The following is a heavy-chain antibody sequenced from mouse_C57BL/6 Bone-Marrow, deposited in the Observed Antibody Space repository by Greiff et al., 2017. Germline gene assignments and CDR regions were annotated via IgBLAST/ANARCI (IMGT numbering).Heavy chain of an antibody. CDR1: GYTFTSYW. CDR2: IDPSDSYT. CDR3: ARDTTTVGANFDY. J-gene: IGHJ2*01. Sequence: VQLQQPGAELVKPGASVKLSCKASGYTFTSYWMQWVKQRPGQGLEWIGEIDPSDSYTNYNQKFKGKATLTVDTTSSTAYLQLSSLTSEDAAVYDWARDTTTVGANFDYWGQGTALTVSS. V-gene: IGHV1-50*01. D-gene: IGHD1-1*01.